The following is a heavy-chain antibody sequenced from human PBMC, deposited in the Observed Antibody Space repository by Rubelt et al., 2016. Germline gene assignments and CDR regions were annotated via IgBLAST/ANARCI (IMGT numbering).Heavy chain of an antibody. D-gene: IGHD6-19*01. V-gene: IGHV1-69*01. CDR1: GSTFSSYA. Sequence: QVQLVQSGAEVKKPGSSVKVSCKASGSTFSSYAISWVRQAPGQGLEWMGGIIPIFGTANYAQKFQGRVTITADESTSTAYMELSSLRSEDTAVYYCARLPTMSPIAVAAGGNVDFDYWGQGTLVTVSS. J-gene: IGHJ4*02. CDR2: IIPIFGTA. CDR3: ARLPTMSPIAVAAGGNVDFDY.